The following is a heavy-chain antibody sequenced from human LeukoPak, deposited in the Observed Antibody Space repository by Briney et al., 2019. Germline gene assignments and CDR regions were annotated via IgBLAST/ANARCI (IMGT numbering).Heavy chain of an antibody. Sequence: GGSLRLSCTASGFTFSNFWMGWVRQAPGKGLEWVANIKQDETEKFYLGSVKGRFTISRDNAKNSLYLQMNSLRAEDTALYYCAKASSGYYFFDYWGQGTLVIVSS. CDR1: GFTFSNFW. J-gene: IGHJ4*02. CDR2: IKQDETEK. V-gene: IGHV3-7*03. D-gene: IGHD3-22*01. CDR3: AKASSGYYFFDY.